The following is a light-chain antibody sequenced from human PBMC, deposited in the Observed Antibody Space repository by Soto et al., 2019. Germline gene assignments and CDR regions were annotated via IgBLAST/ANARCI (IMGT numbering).Light chain of an antibody. CDR3: QQYYSYPRG. Sequence: VLTQSPCTLSLSPGERATLSCRASQTVRNNYLAWYQQKPGQAPRLLIYDASSRATGIPDRFSGGGSGTDFTLTISRLEPEDFAVHYCQQYYSYPRGFGGGTKVDIK. CDR2: DAS. J-gene: IGKJ4*01. V-gene: IGKV3-20*01. CDR1: QTVRNNY.